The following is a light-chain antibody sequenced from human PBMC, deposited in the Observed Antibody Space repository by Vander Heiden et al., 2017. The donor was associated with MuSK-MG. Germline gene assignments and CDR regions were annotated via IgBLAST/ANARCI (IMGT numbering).Light chain of an antibody. CDR3: NSRDSSGNQVV. V-gene: IGLV3-19*01. CDR2: GKN. CDR1: SLRSYY. J-gene: IGLJ2*01. Sequence: VSVALGQTVRITCQGDSLRSYYASWYQQKPGQAPVLVIYGKNNRPSGIPDRFSGSSSGNTASLTITGAQAEDEADYYCNSRDSSGNQVVFGGGTKL.